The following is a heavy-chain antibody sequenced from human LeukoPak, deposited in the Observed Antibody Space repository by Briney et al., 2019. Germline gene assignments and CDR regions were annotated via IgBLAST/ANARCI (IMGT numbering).Heavy chain of an antibody. Sequence: GGSLRLSCAASGFTFSSYAMSWVRQAPGKGLEWVSAISGSGGSRYYADSVKGRFTISRDNSKNTLYLQMNSLRAEDTAVYYCAKKPGYCSGGSCYTYDYWGQGTLVTVSS. CDR3: AKKPGYCSGGSCYTYDY. J-gene: IGHJ4*02. CDR2: ISGSGGSR. D-gene: IGHD2-15*01. CDR1: GFTFSSYA. V-gene: IGHV3-23*01.